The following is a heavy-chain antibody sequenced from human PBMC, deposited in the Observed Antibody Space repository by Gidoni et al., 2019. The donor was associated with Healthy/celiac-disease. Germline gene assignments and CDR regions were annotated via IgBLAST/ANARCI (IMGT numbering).Heavy chain of an antibody. J-gene: IGHJ4*02. CDR1: GFTFSSYA. CDR3: ATDIVVVVAATPLDY. D-gene: IGHD2-15*01. Sequence: EVQLLESGGGLVQPGGSLRLSCAAPGFTFSSYAMSWVRQAPGKGLEWVSAISGSGGSTYYADSVKGRFTISRDNSKNTLYLQMNSLRAEDTAVYYCATDIVVVVAATPLDYWGQGTLVTVSS. V-gene: IGHV3-23*01. CDR2: ISGSGGST.